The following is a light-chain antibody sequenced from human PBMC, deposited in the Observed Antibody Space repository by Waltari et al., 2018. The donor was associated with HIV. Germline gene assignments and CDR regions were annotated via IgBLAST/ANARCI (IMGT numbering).Light chain of an antibody. CDR1: QKINRY. J-gene: IGKJ3*01. CDR2: GAS. Sequence: IPMTQSPSALSASVGYTVTITCRASQKINRYLNWYQKKVGEAPRLLVYGASSLQSGVPARFRGSGSGSEYKLTISNLQSEDFASYFCQQSYGAPFTFGPGSTV. CDR3: QQSYGAPFT. V-gene: IGKV1-39*01.